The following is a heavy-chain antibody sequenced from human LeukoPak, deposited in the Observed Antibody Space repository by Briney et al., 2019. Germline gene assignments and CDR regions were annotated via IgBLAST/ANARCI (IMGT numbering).Heavy chain of an antibody. Sequence: GGSLRLSCAASGFTVSNNYMSWVRQAPGKGLEWVSVIYSGGSTYYADSVEGRFTISRDNSKNTLYLQMNSLRAEDTAVYYCARDEYCSGDCAFQHWGQGTLVIVSS. CDR2: IYSGGST. V-gene: IGHV3-53*01. CDR1: GFTVSNNY. CDR3: ARDEYCSGDCAFQH. D-gene: IGHD2-21*02. J-gene: IGHJ1*01.